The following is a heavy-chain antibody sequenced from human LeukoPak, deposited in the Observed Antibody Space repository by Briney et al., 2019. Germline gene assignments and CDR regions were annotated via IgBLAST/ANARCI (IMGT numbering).Heavy chain of an antibody. V-gene: IGHV1-46*01. CDR2: INPSGGST. CDR3: ARAVQWLVPGRGWFDP. D-gene: IGHD6-19*01. CDR1: GYTFTSYY. J-gene: IGHJ5*02. Sequence: ASVKVSCKASGYTFTSYYMHWVRQAPGQGLEWMGIINPSGGSTSYAQKFQGRVTMTRDTSTSTVYMELSSLRSEDTAVYYCARAVQWLVPGRGWFDPWGQGTLVTVSS.